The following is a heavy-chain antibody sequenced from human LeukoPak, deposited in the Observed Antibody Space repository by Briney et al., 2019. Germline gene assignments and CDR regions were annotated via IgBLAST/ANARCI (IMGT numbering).Heavy chain of an antibody. CDR3: ARVSGVVVVTSDDAFDI. V-gene: IGHV1-2*06. J-gene: IGHJ3*02. CDR2: INPNSGDT. Sequence: ASVKVSCKASGYTFTGYYMHWVRQAPGQGLEWMGRINPNSGDTNYAQKFQGRVTMTRDTSISTAYMELSRLRSDDTAVYYCARVSGVVVVTSDDAFDIWGQGTMVTVSS. D-gene: IGHD2-21*02. CDR1: GYTFTGYY.